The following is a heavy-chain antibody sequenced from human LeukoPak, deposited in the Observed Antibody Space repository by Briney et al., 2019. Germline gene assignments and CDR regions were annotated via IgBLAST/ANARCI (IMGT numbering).Heavy chain of an antibody. D-gene: IGHD3-10*01. CDR2: INWNGGST. CDR3: ARALWNYGSGSYYFDY. J-gene: IGHJ4*02. Sequence: GGSLRLSCAASGFTFDDCGMSWVRQAPGKGLEWVSGINWNGGSTGYADSVKGRFTISRDNAKNSLYLQMNSLRAEDTALYYCARALWNYGSGSYYFDYWGQGTLVTVSS. V-gene: IGHV3-20*04. CDR1: GFTFDDCG.